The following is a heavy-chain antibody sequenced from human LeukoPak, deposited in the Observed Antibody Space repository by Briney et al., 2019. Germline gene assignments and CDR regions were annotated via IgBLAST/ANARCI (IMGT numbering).Heavy chain of an antibody. CDR2: TVGGGDGT. J-gene: IGHJ4*02. CDR3: ARDLKHYYDSSGSG. D-gene: IGHD3-22*01. V-gene: IGHV3-23*01. CDR1: GFTFSSTS. Sequence: GGSLRLSCAASGFTFSSTSMSWVRQAPGKGLEWVAVTVGGGDGTYYADSVKGRFTISRDNSKNTLYLQMNSLRAEDTAMYYCARDLKHYYDSSGSGWGQGTLVTVSS.